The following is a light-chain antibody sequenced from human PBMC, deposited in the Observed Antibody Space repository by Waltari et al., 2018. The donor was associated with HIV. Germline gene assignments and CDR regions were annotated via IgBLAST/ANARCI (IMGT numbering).Light chain of an antibody. V-gene: IGLV2-14*03. CDR1: SSDVGGYNY. CDR3: SSYTSSSTVV. Sequence: QSALTQPASVSGSPGQSITISCTGTSSDVGGYNYVSWYQQHPGKAPKLMIYDVSNRPVGVSNRFSGSKSGNTASLTISGLQAEEEADYYCSSYTSSSTVVFGGGTKLTVL. J-gene: IGLJ2*01. CDR2: DVS.